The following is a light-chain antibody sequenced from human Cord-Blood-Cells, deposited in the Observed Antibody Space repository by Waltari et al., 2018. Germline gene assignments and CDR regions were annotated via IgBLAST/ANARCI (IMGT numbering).Light chain of an antibody. J-gene: IGLJ3*02. CDR3: QVWDSSSDHRV. V-gene: IGLV3-21*04. CDR1: NIGSKR. Sequence: SYVLTQPPSVSVAPGKTARITCGGNNIGSKRVHWYQQKPGQAPVLVIYYASDRPSGIPERFSGSNSGNTATLTISRVEAGDEADYYCQVWDSSSDHRVFGGGTKLTVL. CDR2: YAS.